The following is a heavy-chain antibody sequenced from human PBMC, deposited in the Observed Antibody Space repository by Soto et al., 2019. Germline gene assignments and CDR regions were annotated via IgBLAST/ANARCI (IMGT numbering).Heavy chain of an antibody. V-gene: IGHV1-3*01. CDR3: VRVVAIPGYPDN. J-gene: IGHJ4*02. Sequence: ASVKVSCKASGYTFTSYDINWVRQATGQGLEWMGWMNAGNGNTKYSQKFQGRVTITTDTSASTAYMELSSLRSDDTAVYYCVRVVAIPGYPDNWGQGTLVTVPS. D-gene: IGHD5-12*01. CDR2: MNAGNGNT. CDR1: GYTFTSYD.